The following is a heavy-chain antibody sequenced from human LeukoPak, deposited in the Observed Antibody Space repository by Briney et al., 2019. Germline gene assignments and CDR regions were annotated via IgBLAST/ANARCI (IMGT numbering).Heavy chain of an antibody. CDR2: IYSGGST. CDR3: ARGYDFLSGYYGYFDY. CDR1: GFTVTSNY. Sequence: GGSLRLSCAASGFTVTSNYMSWVRQAPGKGLEWVSVIYSGGSTYYADSVKGRFTISRDNSKNTLYLQMNSLGAEDTAVYYCARGYDFLSGYYGYFDYWGQGTLATVSS. V-gene: IGHV3-66*02. J-gene: IGHJ4*02. D-gene: IGHD3-3*01.